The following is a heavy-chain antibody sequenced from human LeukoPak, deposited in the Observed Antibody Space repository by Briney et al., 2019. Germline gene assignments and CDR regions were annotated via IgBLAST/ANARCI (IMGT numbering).Heavy chain of an antibody. CDR1: GFTLSSYA. CDR3: AKVPSSMVRYYYYGMDV. J-gene: IGHJ6*02. D-gene: IGHD4/OR15-4a*01. Sequence: GGSLRLSCAASGFTLSSYAMSWVRQAPGKGLEWVSAIIGSGGSTYYAASVKGRFTISRDNSKNTLYLQMNSLRAEDTAVYYCAKVPSSMVRYYYYGMDVWGQGTTVTVSS. CDR2: IIGSGGST. V-gene: IGHV3-23*01.